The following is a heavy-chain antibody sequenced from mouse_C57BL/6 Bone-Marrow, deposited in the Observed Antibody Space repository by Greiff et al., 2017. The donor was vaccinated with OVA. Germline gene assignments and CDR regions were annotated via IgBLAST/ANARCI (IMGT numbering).Heavy chain of an antibody. J-gene: IGHJ2*01. V-gene: IGHV1-69*01. CDR1: GYTFTSYW. CDR3: ARLDSPYFDY. CDR2: IDPSDSYT. Sequence: VQLQQPGAELVMPGASVKLSCKASGYTFTSYWMHWVKQRPGQGLEWIGEIDPSDSYTNYNQKFKGKSTLTVDKSSSTAYMQLSSLTSEDSAVYYCARLDSPYFDYWGQGTTLTVSS. D-gene: IGHD2-12*01.